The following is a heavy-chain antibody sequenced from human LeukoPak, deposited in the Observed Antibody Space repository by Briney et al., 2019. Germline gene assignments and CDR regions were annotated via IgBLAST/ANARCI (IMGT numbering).Heavy chain of an antibody. J-gene: IGHJ6*03. CDR1: GFTFSSYW. CDR2: IKQDGSEK. D-gene: IGHD6-19*01. V-gene: IGHV3-7*01. CDR3: ARGHSGWYSRQSYYYYMDV. Sequence: PGGSLRLSCAASGFTFSSYWMSWVRQAPGKGLEWVANIKQDGSEKYYVDSVKGRFTISRDNAKNSLYLQMNSLRAEDTAVYYCARGHSGWYSRQSYYYYMDVWGKGTTVTVSS.